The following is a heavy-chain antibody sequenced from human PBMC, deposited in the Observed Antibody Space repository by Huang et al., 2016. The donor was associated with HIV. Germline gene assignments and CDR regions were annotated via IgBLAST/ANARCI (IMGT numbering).Heavy chain of an antibody. CDR2: ISIDGSKK. J-gene: IGHJ4*02. D-gene: IGHD3-10*01. CDR1: GFAFSSYA. V-gene: IGHV3-30-3*01. CDR3: ARTGSYYYGSGSYHFGDY. Sequence: QVQLVESGGGVVQPGRSLRLSCAASGFAFSSYAMHWVRQGPVKGLEWVAVISIDGSKKNYAHSVKGRFTISRDNSKGTVYLQMNSLRPEDTAVYSCARTGSYYYGSGSYHFGDYWGQGTLVTVSS.